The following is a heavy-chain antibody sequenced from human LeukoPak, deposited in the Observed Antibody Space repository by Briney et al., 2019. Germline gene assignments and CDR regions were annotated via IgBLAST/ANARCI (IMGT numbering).Heavy chain of an antibody. V-gene: IGHV1-8*01. CDR1: GYTFTSYD. CDR3: ARVFWSGYYSDWFDP. CDR2: MNPNSGNT. Sequence: APVKVSGKASGYTFTSYDINWVRQATGQGLEWMGWMNPNSGNTGYAQKFQGRVTMNRNPSISTAYMELSSLRSEDTAVYYCARVFWSGYYSDWFDPWGQGTLVTVSS. D-gene: IGHD3-3*01. J-gene: IGHJ5*02.